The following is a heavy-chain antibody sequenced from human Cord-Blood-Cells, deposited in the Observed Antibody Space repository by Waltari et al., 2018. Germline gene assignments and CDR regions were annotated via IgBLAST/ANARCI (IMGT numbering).Heavy chain of an antibody. J-gene: IGHJ4*02. CDR3: ARSPSRFLEWLLGYFDY. CDR1: GGSISSSSYY. CDR2: IYYSGST. Sequence: QLQLQESGPGLVKPSETLSLTCTVSGGSISSSSYYWGWIRQRHGKGLGWIGSIYYSGSTYYNPSLKSRVTISVDTSKNQFSLKLSSVTAADTAVYYCARSPSRFLEWLLGYFDYWGQGTLVTVSS. V-gene: IGHV4-39*01. D-gene: IGHD3-3*01.